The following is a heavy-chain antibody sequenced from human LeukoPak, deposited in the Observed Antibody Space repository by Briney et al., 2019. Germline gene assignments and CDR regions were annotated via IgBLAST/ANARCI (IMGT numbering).Heavy chain of an antibody. V-gene: IGHV3-48*04. J-gene: IGHJ4*02. CDR1: GCSFSRYS. D-gene: IGHD3-3*01. Sequence: GGTLRLSCPASGCSFSRYSFNWVRQAPGKGRGWLSYSSYDSRKIYEADSMRGRFTISRDNARTSLFLQMNTLRAEDTAIYYCVREDYDEKNSYPSRGFDTWGQGTLVTVS. CDR2: SSYDSRKI. CDR3: VREDYDEKNSYPSRGFDT.